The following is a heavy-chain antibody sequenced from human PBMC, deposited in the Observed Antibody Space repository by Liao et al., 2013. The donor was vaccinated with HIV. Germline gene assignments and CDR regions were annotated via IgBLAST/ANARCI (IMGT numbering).Heavy chain of an antibody. D-gene: IGHD3-22*01. V-gene: IGHV4-30-4*08. CDR1: GGSISSGDYY. J-gene: IGHJ6*03. CDR2: IYYSGST. CDR3: ARESYDSSGYYYFQVYYYYYMDV. Sequence: QVQLQESGPGLVKPSQTLSLTCTVSGGSISSGDYYWSWIRQPPGKGLEWIGYIYYSGSTNYNPSLKSRVTMSVDTSKNQFSLKLSSVTAADTAVYYCARESYDSSGYYYFQVYYYYYMDVWGKGTTVTVSS.